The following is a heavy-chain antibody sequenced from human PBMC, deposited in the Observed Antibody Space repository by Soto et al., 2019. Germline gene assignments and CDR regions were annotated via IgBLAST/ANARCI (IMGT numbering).Heavy chain of an antibody. CDR1: GFTFSSYS. Sequence: GGSLRLSCAASGFTFSSYSMNWVRQAPGKGLEWVSSISSSSSYIYYADSVKGRFTISRDNAKNSLYLQMNSLRAEDTAVYYCARDMSGYCTNGVCYTGSVDYWGQGTLVTVSS. D-gene: IGHD2-8*01. CDR2: ISSSSSYI. V-gene: IGHV3-21*01. CDR3: ARDMSGYCTNGVCYTGSVDY. J-gene: IGHJ4*02.